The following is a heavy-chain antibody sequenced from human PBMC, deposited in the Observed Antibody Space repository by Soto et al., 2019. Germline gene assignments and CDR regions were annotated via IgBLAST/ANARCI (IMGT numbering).Heavy chain of an antibody. Sequence: GGSLRLSCAASGFTFSSYWMSWVRQAPGKGLEWVANIKQDGSEKYYVDSVKGRFTISRDNAKNSLYLQMNSLRAEDTAVYYCARETYCGGDCPVQHWGQGTLVTVSS. CDR3: ARETYCGGDCPVQH. V-gene: IGHV3-7*05. CDR1: GFTFSSYW. J-gene: IGHJ1*01. D-gene: IGHD2-21*02. CDR2: IKQDGSEK.